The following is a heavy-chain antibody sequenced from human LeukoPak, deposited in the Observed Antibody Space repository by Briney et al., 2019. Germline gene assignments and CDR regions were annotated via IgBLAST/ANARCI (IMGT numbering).Heavy chain of an antibody. CDR3: AKDSFITIFGVVINWFDP. V-gene: IGHV3-23*01. Sequence: PGGSLRLSCAASGFTFSNYAMSWVRQAPGKGLEWVSAISGSGGSTYYADSVKGRFTISRDNSKNTLYLQMNSLRAEDTAVYYCAKDSFITIFGVVINWFDPWGQGTLVTVSS. CDR1: GFTFSNYA. CDR2: ISGSGGST. D-gene: IGHD3-3*01. J-gene: IGHJ5*02.